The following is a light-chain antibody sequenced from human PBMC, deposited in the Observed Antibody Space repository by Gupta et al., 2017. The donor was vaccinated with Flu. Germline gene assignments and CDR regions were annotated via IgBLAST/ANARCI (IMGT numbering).Light chain of an antibody. CDR3: QQYDDWPRT. J-gene: IGKJ1*01. CDR1: QSVRSN. V-gene: IGKV3-15*01. CDR2: GAS. Sequence: DILMPQSPATLSLSPGERATLSCRPSQSVRSNLAGYQQKPGQAPRLLIYGASTRATGIPARVSGSGSGTEFTLRIGRLQSEDFAVYYCQQYDDWPRTFGQGTKVEI.